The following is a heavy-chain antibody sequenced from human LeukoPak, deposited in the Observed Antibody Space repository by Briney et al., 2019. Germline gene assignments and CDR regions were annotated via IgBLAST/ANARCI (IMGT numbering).Heavy chain of an antibody. D-gene: IGHD3-10*01. V-gene: IGHV1-2*04. CDR2: INPNNGGT. Sequence: ASVKVSRKSSGYTFNGCYMHWVRQPPGQGLEWMGWINPNNGGTKYEQDFQGWSTMIRGNSISTAFIELDSLRFDDTAVDYFARDSGEVPDYWGQGTMVTVSS. CDR3: ARDSGEVPDY. CDR1: GYTFNGCY. J-gene: IGHJ4*02.